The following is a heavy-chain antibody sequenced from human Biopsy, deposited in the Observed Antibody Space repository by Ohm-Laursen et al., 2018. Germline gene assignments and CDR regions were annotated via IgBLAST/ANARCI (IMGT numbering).Heavy chain of an antibody. CDR1: GYTFTSYY. J-gene: IGHJ4*02. CDR2: INPNNDNT. Sequence: GASVKVSCKASGYTFTSYYLHWVRQAPGQGLERMGRINPNNDNTAYAQKFQGRITMTKDTSTSTVYMDLSSLTFDDSAVYYCARGPRGLVVITTTALYFDYWGQGNLVTVSS. V-gene: IGHV1-46*01. D-gene: IGHD3-22*01. CDR3: ARGPRGLVVITTTALYFDY.